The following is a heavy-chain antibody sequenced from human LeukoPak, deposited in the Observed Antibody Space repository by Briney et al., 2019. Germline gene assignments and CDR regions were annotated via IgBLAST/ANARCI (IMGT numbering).Heavy chain of an antibody. CDR1: GYSFTSYW. Sequence: GESLKISCKGSGYSFTSYWIGWVRQMPGKGLEWMGIINPSDSDTRYRPSFQGQVTISADKSISTAYLQWSSLKASDTAMYYCARQNSDYALDFWGQGTLVTVSS. D-gene: IGHD5-12*01. J-gene: IGHJ4*02. V-gene: IGHV5-51*01. CDR2: INPSDSDT. CDR3: ARQNSDYALDF.